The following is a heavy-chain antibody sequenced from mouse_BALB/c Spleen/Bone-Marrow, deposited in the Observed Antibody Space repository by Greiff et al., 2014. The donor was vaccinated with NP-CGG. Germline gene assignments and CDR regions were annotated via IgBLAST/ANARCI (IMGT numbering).Heavy chain of an antibody. CDR2: IFPGPGPT. V-gene: IGHV1S132*01. CDR1: GYTFTSSW. Sequence: VQLQQSGVELVTSGASVKLSCKTSGYTFTSSWIQWVKQRPGQGLGWIGEIFPGPGPTYYNEKFKGKATLTIDPSSSTAYMQLSSLTSEDSAVYVCASRDSSGYVPDYGGQGTTLTVSS. D-gene: IGHD3-2*01. CDR3: ASRDSSGYVPDY. J-gene: IGHJ2*01.